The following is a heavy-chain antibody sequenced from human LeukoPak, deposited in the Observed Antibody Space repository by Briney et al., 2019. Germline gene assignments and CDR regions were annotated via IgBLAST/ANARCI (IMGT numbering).Heavy chain of an antibody. CDR1: GGSISSYY. CDR2: IYTSGST. D-gene: IGHD3-3*01. J-gene: IGHJ2*01. Sequence: SETLSLTCTVSGGSISSYYWSWIRQPAGKGLEWIGRIYTSGSTNYNPSLKSRVAMSLDTSKNQFSLKLSSVTAADTAVYYCARTVRRDFWSGSWYFDLWGRGTLVIVSS. CDR3: ARTVRRDFWSGSWYFDL. V-gene: IGHV4-4*07.